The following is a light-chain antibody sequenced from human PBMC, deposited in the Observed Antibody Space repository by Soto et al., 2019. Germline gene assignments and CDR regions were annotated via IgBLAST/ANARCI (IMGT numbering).Light chain of an antibody. CDR2: GSS. CDR1: QSVNSNY. J-gene: IGKJ3*01. V-gene: IGKV3-20*01. Sequence: VVLTHSPCTRSCSTFERATLSCISIQSVNSNYLAWYQQKPGQPPRLLISGSSIRATGIPKRFSGSASGTNFTLTISSLEPEDFAVFYCQQYGSSTLTFGPGTKVDIK. CDR3: QQYGSSTLT.